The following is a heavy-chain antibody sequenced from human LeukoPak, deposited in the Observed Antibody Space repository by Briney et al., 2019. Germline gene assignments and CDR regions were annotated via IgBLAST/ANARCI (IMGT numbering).Heavy chain of an antibody. CDR3: ARDAVAGNNDY. CDR1: GGSFSGYY. Sequence: PSETLSLTCAVYGGSFSGYYWSWIRQPPGKGLEWIGGINHSGSTNYNPSLKSRVTISVDTSKNQFSLKLSSVTAADTAVYYCARDAVAGNNDYWGQGTLVTVSS. J-gene: IGHJ4*02. CDR2: INHSGST. D-gene: IGHD6-19*01. V-gene: IGHV4-34*01.